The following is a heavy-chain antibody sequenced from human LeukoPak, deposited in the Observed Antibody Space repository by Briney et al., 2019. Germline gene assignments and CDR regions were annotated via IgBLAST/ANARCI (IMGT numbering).Heavy chain of an antibody. Sequence: GGSLRLSCAASGFTFNTYSMTWVRQAPGKGLEWLAAFSEGSVQTYYAGSVKGRFTISRDNSKNTLYLRMISLRAEDTALYYCAKGYSGYDYWAFDIWGQGTMVTVSS. CDR3: AKGYSGYDYWAFDI. CDR2: FSEGSVQT. J-gene: IGHJ3*02. V-gene: IGHV3-23*01. D-gene: IGHD5-12*01. CDR1: GFTFNTYS.